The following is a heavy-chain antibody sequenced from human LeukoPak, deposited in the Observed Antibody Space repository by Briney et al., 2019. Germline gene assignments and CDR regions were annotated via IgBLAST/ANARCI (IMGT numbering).Heavy chain of an antibody. V-gene: IGHV1-2*02. J-gene: IGHJ4*02. CDR1: GYTFSDHY. D-gene: IGHD3-16*02. CDR3: ARVATKFQMLYPDF. CDR2: INPRTGAT. Sequence: ASVEVSCKTSGYTFSDHYIYWVRQTPKQGLEWMGFINPRTGATYYAENFQGRVTLTRDTSISTAYLELRSDDTAVYYCARVATKFQMLYPDFWGQGSLVTVSS.